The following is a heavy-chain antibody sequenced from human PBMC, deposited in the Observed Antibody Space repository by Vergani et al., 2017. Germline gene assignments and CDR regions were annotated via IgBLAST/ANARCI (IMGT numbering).Heavy chain of an antibody. CDR1: GFTLSNYD. CDR2: IQFDGSNQ. J-gene: IGHJ4*02. D-gene: IGHD3-16*01. V-gene: IGHV3-30*02. CDR3: AKHFRGWGIDY. Sequence: QVQLVESGGGVVQRGGSLRLSCATSGFTLSNYDMQWIRPGPGKGMEFVAFIQFDGSNQYYADSVKGRFTLSRDFSKNTLSLQMNSLSTDDTATYYCAKHFRGWGIDYWGQGTQVIVSS.